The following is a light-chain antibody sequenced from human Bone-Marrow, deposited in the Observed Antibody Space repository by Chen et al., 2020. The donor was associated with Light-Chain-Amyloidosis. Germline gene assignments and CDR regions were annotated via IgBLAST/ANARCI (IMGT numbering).Light chain of an antibody. Sequence: YELTQPPSVSASPGQTASISCSGDKLGNKYAYWYQQKPGQSPVIVIYQDTKRPSGIPERFSGSNSGNTATLTISGTQAMDEADYYCQAWDNSTPIFGGGTELTVL. CDR2: QDT. CDR1: KLGNKY. CDR3: QAWDNSTPI. V-gene: IGLV3-1*01. J-gene: IGLJ2*01.